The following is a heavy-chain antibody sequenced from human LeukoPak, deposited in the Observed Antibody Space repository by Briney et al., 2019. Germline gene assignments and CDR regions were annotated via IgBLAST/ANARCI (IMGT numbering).Heavy chain of an antibody. V-gene: IGHV4-34*01. CDR1: GGSFSGYY. CDR3: ARGRGTMVRGPPGHP. CDR2: INHSGST. Sequence: PETLSLTCAVYGGSFSGYYWSWIRQPPGKGLEWIGEINHSGSTNYNPSLKSRVTISVDTSKNQFSLKLSSVTAADTAAYYCARGRGTMVRGPPGHPWGQGTLVTVSS. J-gene: IGHJ5*02. D-gene: IGHD3-10*01.